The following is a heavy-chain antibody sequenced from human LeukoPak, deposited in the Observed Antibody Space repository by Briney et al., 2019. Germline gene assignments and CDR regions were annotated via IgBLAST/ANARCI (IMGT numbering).Heavy chain of an antibody. CDR3: ARIEGDSGDEPTSY. Sequence: GASVKVSCKASGCTFSSYAISWVRQAPGQGLEWIGGIIPIFGTANYAQKFQGRVTITTDESTSTAYMELSSLRSEDTAVYYCARIEGDSGDEPTSYWGQGTLVTVSS. CDR1: GCTFSSYA. V-gene: IGHV1-69*05. D-gene: IGHD4-17*01. CDR2: IIPIFGTA. J-gene: IGHJ4*02.